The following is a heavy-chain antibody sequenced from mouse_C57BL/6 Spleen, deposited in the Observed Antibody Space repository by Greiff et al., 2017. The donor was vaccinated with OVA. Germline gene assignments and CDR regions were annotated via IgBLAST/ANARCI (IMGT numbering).Heavy chain of an antibody. J-gene: IGHJ1*03. CDR2: IHPNSGST. V-gene: IGHV1-64*01. CDR1: GYTFTSYW. Sequence: QVQLKQPGAELVKPGASVKLSCKASGYTFTSYWMHWVKQRPGQGLEWIGMIHPNSGSTNYNEKFKSKATLTVDKSSSTAYMQLSSLTSEDSAVYYCARADLYWYFDVWGTGTTVTVSS. CDR3: ARADLYWYFDV.